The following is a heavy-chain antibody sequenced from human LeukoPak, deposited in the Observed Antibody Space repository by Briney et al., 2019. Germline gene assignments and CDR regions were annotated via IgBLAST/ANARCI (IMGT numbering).Heavy chain of an antibody. J-gene: IGHJ3*02. V-gene: IGHV1-69*13. Sequence: GASVKVSCKASGGTFSSYAISWVRQAPGQGLEWMGGIIPIFGTANYAQKFQGRVTITADESTSTAYMELSSLRSEDTAVYYCARVVRWPRESDYLDIWGQGTMVTVSS. CDR2: IIPIFGTA. CDR1: GGTFSSYA. D-gene: IGHD3-10*01. CDR3: ARVVRWPRESDYLDI.